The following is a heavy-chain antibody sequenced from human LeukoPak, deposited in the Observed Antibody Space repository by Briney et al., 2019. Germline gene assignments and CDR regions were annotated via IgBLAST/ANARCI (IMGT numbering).Heavy chain of an antibody. CDR3: AKSLKPVTAALYFDY. D-gene: IGHD2-21*02. V-gene: IGHV3-23*01. CDR2: ITGSGTTT. J-gene: IGHJ4*02. CDR1: GFTFSDYY. Sequence: GGSLRLSCAASGFTFSDYYMTWVRQAPGKGLEWVSTITGSGTTTNYADSVKGRFTISRDNSKNTLSLQMNSLRAEDTALYYCAKSLKPVTAALYFDYWGQGALVTVSS.